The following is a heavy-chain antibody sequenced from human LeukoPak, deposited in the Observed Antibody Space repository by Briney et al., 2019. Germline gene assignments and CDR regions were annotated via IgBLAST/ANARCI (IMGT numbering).Heavy chain of an antibody. CDR3: ARDRRDGNHLAFHFDY. J-gene: IGHJ4*02. CDR2: LSYDDTNE. CDR1: EFIFSRYA. V-gene: IGHV3-30*04. D-gene: IGHD5-24*01. Sequence: PGGSLRLSCAASEFIFSRYAMHWVRQAPGKGLEWVAILSYDDTNEYYADSVAGRFTISRDNSKNTLYLQMNSLRPDDTAVYYCARDRRDGNHLAFHFDYWGQGTLVTVSS.